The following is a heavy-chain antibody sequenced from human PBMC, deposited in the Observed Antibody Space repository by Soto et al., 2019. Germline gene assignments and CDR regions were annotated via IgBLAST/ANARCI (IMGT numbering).Heavy chain of an antibody. J-gene: IGHJ6*02. D-gene: IGHD1-7*01. CDR2: IYTSGST. Sequence: SETLSLTGTVSVCSISIYYLSWIRQPAVKGLEWIGRIYTSGSTNYNPSLKSRVTMSVDTSKNQFSLKLSSVTAADTAVYYCARAGTGTTLGYYYGMDVWGQGTTVTVSS. V-gene: IGHV4-4*07. CDR1: VCSISIYY. CDR3: ARAGTGTTLGYYYGMDV.